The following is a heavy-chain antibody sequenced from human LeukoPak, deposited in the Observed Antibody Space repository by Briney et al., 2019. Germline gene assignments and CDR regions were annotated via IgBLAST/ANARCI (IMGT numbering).Heavy chain of an antibody. CDR2: ISSSSSYI. J-gene: IGHJ4*02. Sequence: PGGSLRLSCAASGFTFSSYSMNWVRQAPGKGLEWVSSISSSSSYIYYADSVKGRFTISRDNSKNTLYLQMNSLRAEDTAVYYCASHARDYYDSSGYYYWAFDYWGQGTLVTVSS. CDR3: ASHARDYYDSSGYYYWAFDY. CDR1: GFTFSSYS. V-gene: IGHV3-21*04. D-gene: IGHD3-22*01.